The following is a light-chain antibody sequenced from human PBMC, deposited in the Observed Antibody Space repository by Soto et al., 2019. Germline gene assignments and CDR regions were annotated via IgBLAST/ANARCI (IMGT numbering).Light chain of an antibody. J-gene: IGKJ1*01. CDR3: QQYNSYSWT. CDR2: AAS. V-gene: IGKV1-17*02. Sequence: DFQVTQSPSSLSASVGDRVTITCLASQSISKSLNWYQQKPGKAPELLIYAASTLQSGVPSRFSGSGSGTEFTLTISNLQPDDFATYYCQQYNSYSWTFGQGTKVDIK. CDR1: QSISKS.